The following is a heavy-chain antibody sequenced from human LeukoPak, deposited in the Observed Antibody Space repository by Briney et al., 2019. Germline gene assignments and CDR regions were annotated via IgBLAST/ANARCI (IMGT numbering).Heavy chain of an antibody. CDR2: ISVSGGST. J-gene: IGHJ4*02. CDR1: GFTFSSYA. V-gene: IGHV3-23*01. D-gene: IGHD3-22*01. CDR3: AKSNYFESGGYYFFDY. Sequence: TGGSLRLSCAASGFTFSSYAMTWVRQAPGKGLEWVSGISVSGGSTNYADSVKGRFTISRDNSKNTLSLQMNSLRAEDTAVYHCAKSNYFESGGYYFFDYWGQGTLVTVSS.